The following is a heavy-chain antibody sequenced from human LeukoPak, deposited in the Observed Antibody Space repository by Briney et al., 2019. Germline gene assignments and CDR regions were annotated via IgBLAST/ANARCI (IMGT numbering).Heavy chain of an antibody. Sequence: GGSLRLSCAASGFTFSAYSMNWVRQAPGKGLEWVSYISTSSGTKYYADSVKGRFTISRDNSKNTLYLQMNSLRAEDTAVYYCAAVGSSWSFDYWGQGTLVTVSS. CDR3: AAVGSSWSFDY. J-gene: IGHJ4*02. CDR1: GFTFSAYS. D-gene: IGHD6-13*01. V-gene: IGHV3-48*01. CDR2: ISTSSGTK.